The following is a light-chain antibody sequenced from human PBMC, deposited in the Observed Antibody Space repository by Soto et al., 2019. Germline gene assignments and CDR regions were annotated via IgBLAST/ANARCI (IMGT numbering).Light chain of an antibody. CDR3: SSYTSSSTQV. Sequence: QSALTQPASVSGSPGQSITISCTGTSSDVGGYNYVSWYQQHPGKAPKLMIYEVSNRPSGVSNRFSGSKSGNTASLTISGLHAEDEADYYCSSYTSSSTQVFGGRTQLTVL. CDR1: SSDVGGYNY. V-gene: IGLV2-14*01. CDR2: EVS. J-gene: IGLJ3*02.